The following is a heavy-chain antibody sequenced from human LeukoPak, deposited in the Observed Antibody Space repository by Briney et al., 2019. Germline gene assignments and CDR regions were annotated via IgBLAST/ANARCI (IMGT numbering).Heavy chain of an antibody. V-gene: IGHV3-30*04. D-gene: IGHD1-14*01. CDR3: ASPDHGIRTNPFDY. CDR2: ISYDGSNK. J-gene: IGHJ4*02. CDR1: GFTFSSYA. Sequence: GGSLRLSCAASGFTFSSYAMHWVRQAPGKGLEWVAVISYDGSNKYYADSVKGRFTISRDNSKNTLYLQMNSLRAEDTAVYYCASPDHGIRTNPFDYWGQGTLVTVSS.